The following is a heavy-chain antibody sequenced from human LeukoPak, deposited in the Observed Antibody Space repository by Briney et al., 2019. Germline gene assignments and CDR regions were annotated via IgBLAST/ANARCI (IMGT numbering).Heavy chain of an antibody. CDR1: GFTFSSYN. CDR2: ISSSSSYI. CDR3: ARDRRHDY. Sequence: GGSLRLSCAASGFTFSSYNMNWVRQAPGKGLEWVSSISSSSSYIYYADSVKGRFTISRDSAKNSLFLQMNSLRAEDTAVYYCARDRRHDYWGQGTLVTVSS. D-gene: IGHD6-25*01. J-gene: IGHJ4*02. V-gene: IGHV3-21*01.